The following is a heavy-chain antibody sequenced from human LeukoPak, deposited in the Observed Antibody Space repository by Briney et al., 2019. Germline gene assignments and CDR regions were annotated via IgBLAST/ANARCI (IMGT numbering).Heavy chain of an antibody. CDR1: GFDFNNYA. D-gene: IGHD1-1*01. V-gene: IGHV3-30*04. CDR2: ISYDETSI. J-gene: IGHJ4*02. CDR3: SRGPRTRSQLPHFDY. Sequence: PGRSLRLSCVASGFDFNNYAMHWVRQVPGKGLEWVGFISYDETSIYYAGSVKGRFTISGDNSENTLYLQMNSLRPEDTAVYFCSRGPRTRSQLPHFDYWGQGTLVTVSS.